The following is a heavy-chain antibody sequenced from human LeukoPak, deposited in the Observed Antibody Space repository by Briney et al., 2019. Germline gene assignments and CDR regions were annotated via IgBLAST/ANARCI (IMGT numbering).Heavy chain of an antibody. J-gene: IGHJ4*02. Sequence: GGSLRLSCAASGFTFSSYSMNWVRQAPGKGLEWVSSISSSSSYIYYADSVKGRFTISRDNAKNPLYLQMNSLRAEDTAVYYCARDQSKGINVLDYWGQGTLVTVSS. CDR2: ISSSSSYI. CDR1: GFTFSSYS. CDR3: ARDQSKGINVLDY. D-gene: IGHD3-16*01. V-gene: IGHV3-21*01.